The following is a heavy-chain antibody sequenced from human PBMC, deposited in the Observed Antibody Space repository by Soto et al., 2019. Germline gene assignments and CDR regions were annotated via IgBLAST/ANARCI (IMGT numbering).Heavy chain of an antibody. J-gene: IGHJ4*02. Sequence: PSETLSVTNAVDGGSFSGHYWSGIRQPPGKGLEWIGEINHSGSTNYNPSLKSRVTISVDTSKNQFSLKLSSVTAADTAVYYCARGLLCGGSCSNDYWGQGTLVTVSS. CDR2: INHSGST. CDR3: ARGLLCGGSCSNDY. V-gene: IGHV4-34*01. CDR1: GGSFSGHY. D-gene: IGHD2-15*01.